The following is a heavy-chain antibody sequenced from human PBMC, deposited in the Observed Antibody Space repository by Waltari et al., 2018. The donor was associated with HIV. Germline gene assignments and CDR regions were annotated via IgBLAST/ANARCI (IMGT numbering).Heavy chain of an antibody. V-gene: IGHV4-39*07. CDR1: GGSLTSSNHY. CDR3: ASSSTYCNSNSCYTGRLDY. D-gene: IGHD2-2*02. Sequence: QLHLQESGPGLVKPSETLSLTCLVSGGSLTSSNHYWGWIRQPPGKGLEWIGIMYYSGNPQYSPTLKSRVTISVDTSKNQFSLKLRSVSAADTAVYYCASSSTYCNSNSCYTGRLDYWGQGTLVTVSS. J-gene: IGHJ4*02. CDR2: MYYSGNP.